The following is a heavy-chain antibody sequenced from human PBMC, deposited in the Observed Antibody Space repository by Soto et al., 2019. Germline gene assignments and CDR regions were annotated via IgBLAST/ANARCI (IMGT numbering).Heavy chain of an antibody. CDR2: VNTYNGNP. CDR1: GYTFTNYA. Sequence: ASVKVSCKASGYTFTNYAISWVRQAPGRGLEWMGWVNTYNGNPNYAQIFQGRATMTTDTSTGTAYMELRSLKSDDSAIYYCARDSQYSTSWQRFDSWGQGTLVTVSS. CDR3: ARDSQYSTSWQRFDS. V-gene: IGHV1-18*01. D-gene: IGHD6-13*01. J-gene: IGHJ4*02.